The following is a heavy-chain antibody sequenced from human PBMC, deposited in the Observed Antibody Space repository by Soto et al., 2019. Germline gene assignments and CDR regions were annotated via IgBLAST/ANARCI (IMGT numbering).Heavy chain of an antibody. V-gene: IGHV3-21*01. CDR3: ATRERDGYNYYFDY. CDR1: GFTFSSYS. D-gene: IGHD5-12*01. Sequence: GGSLRLSCAASGFTFSSYSMNWVRQAPGKGLEWVSSISSSSSHIYYADSVKGRFTISRDNAKNSLYLQMNSLRAEDTAVYYCATRERDGYNYYFDYWGQGTLVTVSS. CDR2: ISSSSSHI. J-gene: IGHJ4*02.